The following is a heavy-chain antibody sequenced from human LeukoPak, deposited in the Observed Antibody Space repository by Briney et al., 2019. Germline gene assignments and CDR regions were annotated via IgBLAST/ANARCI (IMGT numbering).Heavy chain of an antibody. D-gene: IGHD3-16*01. CDR3: ASSVRLGELPLTGMDV. CDR2: IDYSGAT. Sequence: PSETLSLTCTVSGDSVSSDNYYWSWIRQPPGKGLEWIAYIDYSGATKFNPSLKSRVTITLDTSKNQFSLKLSSVTAADTAVYYCASSVRLGELPLTGMDVWGQGTTVTVSS. V-gene: IGHV4-61*01. CDR1: GDSVSSDNYY. J-gene: IGHJ6*02.